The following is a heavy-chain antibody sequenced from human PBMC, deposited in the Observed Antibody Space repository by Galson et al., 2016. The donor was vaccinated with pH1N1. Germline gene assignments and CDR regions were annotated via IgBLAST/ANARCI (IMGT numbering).Heavy chain of an antibody. V-gene: IGHV5-51*01. CDR1: GYNFDRYW. J-gene: IGHJ4*02. CDR3: ARQEFSDY. D-gene: IGHD2/OR15-2a*01. CDR2: IYPGDSDT. Sequence: QSGEEVKKPGESLKISCKGSGYNFDRYWIGWVRQMPGKDLEWMGNIYPGDSDTRYSPSFQGQVSISADKSISTAYLQWSSLKASDTAMYYCARQEFSDYWGQGTLVIVSS.